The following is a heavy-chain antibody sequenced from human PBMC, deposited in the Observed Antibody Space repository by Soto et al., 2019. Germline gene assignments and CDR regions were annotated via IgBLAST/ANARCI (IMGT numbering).Heavy chain of an antibody. D-gene: IGHD3-16*01. CDR2: ISIDGTRT. CDR3: AREHLGWLDP. V-gene: IGHV3-30*07. J-gene: IGHJ5*02. CDR1: VFSLYSYV. Sequence: GGSLRLSCVASVFSLYSYVIHWVRQTPGKGLEWVAVISIDGTRTYYADSVKGRFTVSRDNAKNSLYLQMNRLRAEDTAVYYCAREHLGWLDPWGQGTLVTVSS.